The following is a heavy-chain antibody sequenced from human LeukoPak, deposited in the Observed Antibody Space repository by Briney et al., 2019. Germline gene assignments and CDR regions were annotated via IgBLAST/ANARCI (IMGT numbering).Heavy chain of an antibody. CDR1: GFTFSDYY. Sequence: PGGSLRLSCAASGFTFSDYYMSWIRQAPGKGLEWVSYISSSGSTIYYADSVKGRFTISRDNAKNSPYLQMNSLRAEDTAVYYCARDGADYDFWSGYYKYRHFDYWGQGTLVTVSS. CDR3: ARDGADYDFWSGYYKYRHFDY. V-gene: IGHV3-11*04. D-gene: IGHD3-3*01. CDR2: ISSSGSTI. J-gene: IGHJ4*02.